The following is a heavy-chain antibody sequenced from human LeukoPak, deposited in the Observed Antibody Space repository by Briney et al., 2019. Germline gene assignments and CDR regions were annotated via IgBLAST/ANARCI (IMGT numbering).Heavy chain of an antibody. Sequence: SETLSLTCTVSGGSISSGGYYWSWIRQHPGKGLEWIGYIYYSGSTYYNPSLKSRVTISVDTSKNQFSLKLSPVTAADTAVYYCARDISGRSTGFDPWGQGTLVTVSS. CDR2: IYYSGST. CDR3: ARDISGRSTGFDP. D-gene: IGHD2-2*01. V-gene: IGHV4-31*03. CDR1: GGSISSGGYY. J-gene: IGHJ5*02.